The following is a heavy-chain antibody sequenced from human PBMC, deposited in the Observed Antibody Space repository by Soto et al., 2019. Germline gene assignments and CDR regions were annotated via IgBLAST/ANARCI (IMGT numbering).Heavy chain of an antibody. D-gene: IGHD2-15*01. J-gene: IGHJ5*02. CDR2: ISAYNGNT. V-gene: IGHV1-18*01. Sequence: ASVKVSCKASGYTFTRYGISWVRQAPGQGLEWMGWISAYNGNTNYAQKLQGRVTMTTDTSTSTAYMELRSLRSDDTAVYYCARRPYCSGGSCYRNWFDPWGQGTLVTVSS. CDR3: ARRPYCSGGSCYRNWFDP. CDR1: GYTFTRYG.